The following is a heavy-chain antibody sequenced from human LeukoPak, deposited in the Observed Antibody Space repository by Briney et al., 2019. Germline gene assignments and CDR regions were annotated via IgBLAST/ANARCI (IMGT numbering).Heavy chain of an antibody. Sequence: SETLSLTCTVSGGSINSGGYYWSWIRQHPGKGLEWIGYIYYSGSTYYNPSLKSRVTISVDTSKNQFSLKLSSVTAADTAVYYCARVDTAMVDYWGQGTLVTVSS. V-gene: IGHV4-31*03. CDR2: IYYSGST. J-gene: IGHJ4*02. CDR1: GGSINSGGYY. CDR3: ARVDTAMVDY. D-gene: IGHD5-18*01.